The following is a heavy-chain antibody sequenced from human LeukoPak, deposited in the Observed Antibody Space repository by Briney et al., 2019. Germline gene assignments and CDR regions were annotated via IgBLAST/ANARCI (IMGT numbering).Heavy chain of an antibody. V-gene: IGHV3-30*02. J-gene: IGHJ4*02. Sequence: GGSLRLSCEASGITFRSYGMHWVRQAPGKGLEWVAFIQFDGSEKFYADSVKGRFTISRDNSKNTLYLQMNSLRAEDTAVYYCARDQSRGNYDSSGKDYWGQGTLVTVSS. D-gene: IGHD3-22*01. CDR3: ARDQSRGNYDSSGKDY. CDR1: GITFRSYG. CDR2: IQFDGSEK.